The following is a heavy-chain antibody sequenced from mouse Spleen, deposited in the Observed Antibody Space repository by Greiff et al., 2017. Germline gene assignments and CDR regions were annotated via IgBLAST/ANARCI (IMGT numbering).Heavy chain of an antibody. Sequence: EVQLQESGPGLVKPSQSLSLTCSVTGYSITSGYYWNWIRQFPGNKLEWMGYISYDGSNNYNPSLKNRISITRDTSKNQFFLKLNSVTTEDTATYYCAREAGGYDEGFAYWGQGTLVTVSA. CDR2: ISYDGSN. CDR1: GYSITSGYY. CDR3: AREAGGYDEGFAY. V-gene: IGHV3-6*01. J-gene: IGHJ3*01. D-gene: IGHD2-2*01.